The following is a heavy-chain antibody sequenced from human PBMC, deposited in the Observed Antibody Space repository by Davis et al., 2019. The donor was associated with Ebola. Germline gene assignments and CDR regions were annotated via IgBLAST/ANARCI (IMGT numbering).Heavy chain of an antibody. V-gene: IGHV3-23*01. D-gene: IGHD2-15*01. CDR1: DFIVSDKY. J-gene: IGHJ6*02. Sequence: GGSLRLSCAASDFIVSDKYMSWVRQAPGKGLEWVSAISGSGGSTYYAGSVKGRFSVSRDNSKNTLYLHMNSLRAEDTAVYYCAKERLMGVVVVAATQGMDVWGQGTTVTVSS. CDR2: ISGSGGST. CDR3: AKERLMGVVVVAATQGMDV.